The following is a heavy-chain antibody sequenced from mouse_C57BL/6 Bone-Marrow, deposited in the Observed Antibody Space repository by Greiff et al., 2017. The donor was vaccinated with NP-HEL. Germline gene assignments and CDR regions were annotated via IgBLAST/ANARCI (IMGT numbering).Heavy chain of an antibody. J-gene: IGHJ3*01. Sequence: VQLQQSGPELVKPGDSVKISCKASGYSFTGYFMNWVMQSHGKSLEWIGRINPYNGDTFYNQKFKGKATLTVDKSSSTAHMELRSLTSEDSAVYYCARLAITREFAYWGQGTLVTVSA. CDR2: INPYNGDT. V-gene: IGHV1-20*01. CDR1: GYSFTGYF. CDR3: ARLAITREFAY. D-gene: IGHD2-4*01.